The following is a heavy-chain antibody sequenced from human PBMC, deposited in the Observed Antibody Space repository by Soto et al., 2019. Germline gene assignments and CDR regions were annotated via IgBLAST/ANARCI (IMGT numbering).Heavy chain of an antibody. CDR3: ARVYCTNGVCYGIGAFDI. V-gene: IGHV1-3*01. CDR2: INAGNGNT. J-gene: IGHJ3*02. D-gene: IGHD2-8*01. CDR1: GYTFTSYA. Sequence: ASVKVSCKASGYTFTSYAMHWLRQAPGQRLEWMGWINAGNGNTKYSQKFQGRVTITRDTSASTAYMELSSLRSEDTAVYYCARVYCTNGVCYGIGAFDIWGQGTMVTVSS.